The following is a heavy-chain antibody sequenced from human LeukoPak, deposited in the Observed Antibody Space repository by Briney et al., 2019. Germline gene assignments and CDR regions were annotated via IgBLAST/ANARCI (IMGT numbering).Heavy chain of an antibody. V-gene: IGHV4-59*01. CDR3: ARAYSSSWSYNWFDP. Sequence: PSETLSLTCTVSGGSISSYYWSWIRQPPGKGLEWIGYIYYSGSTNYNPSLKSRVTISVDTSENQFSLKLSSVTAADTAVYYCARAYSSSWSYNWFDPWGQGTLVTVSS. CDR2: IYYSGST. J-gene: IGHJ5*02. CDR1: GGSISSYY. D-gene: IGHD6-13*01.